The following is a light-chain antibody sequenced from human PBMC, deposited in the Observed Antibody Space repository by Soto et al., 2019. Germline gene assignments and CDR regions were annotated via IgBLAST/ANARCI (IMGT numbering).Light chain of an antibody. CDR3: CSYAGSLYV. V-gene: IGLV2-23*01. CDR1: SSDVGSYNL. Sequence: QSVLTQPASVSGSPGQSITSSCTGASSDVGSYNLVSWYQQHPGKAPKLMIYEGSKRPSGVSNRFSGSKSGNTASLTISGLQAEDEADYYCCSYAGSLYVFGTGTKVTVL. J-gene: IGLJ1*01. CDR2: EGS.